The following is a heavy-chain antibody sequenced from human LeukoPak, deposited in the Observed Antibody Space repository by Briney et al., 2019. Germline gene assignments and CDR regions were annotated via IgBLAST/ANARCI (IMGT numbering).Heavy chain of an antibody. CDR1: GGSISSSNW. J-gene: IGHJ4*02. CDR3: ARGGFPGYSSSWFY. V-gene: IGHV4-4*02. D-gene: IGHD6-13*01. Sequence: PSETLSLTCAVSGGSISSSNWWSWVRQPPGKGLEWIGEIYHSGSTNYNSSLKSRVTISVDTSKNQFSLKVSSVTAADTAVYYCARGGFPGYSSSWFYWGQGTLVTVSS. CDR2: IYHSGST.